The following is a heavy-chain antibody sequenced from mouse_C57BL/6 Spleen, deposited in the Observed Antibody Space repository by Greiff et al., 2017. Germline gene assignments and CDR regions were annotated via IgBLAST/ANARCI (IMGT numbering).Heavy chain of an antibody. J-gene: IGHJ4*01. CDR1: GFSLTSYG. CDR3: AKDGGNYTYAMDY. CDR2: IWRGGST. Sequence: VQLVESGPGLVQPSQSLSITCTVSGFSLTSYGVHWVRQSPGKGLEWLGVIWRGGSTDYNAAFMSRLSITKDNSKSQVFFKMNSLQADDTAIYYCAKDGGNYTYAMDYWGQGTSVTVSS. V-gene: IGHV2-5*01. D-gene: IGHD2-1*01.